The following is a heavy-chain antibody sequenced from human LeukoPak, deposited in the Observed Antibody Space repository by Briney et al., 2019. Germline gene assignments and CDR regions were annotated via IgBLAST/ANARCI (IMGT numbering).Heavy chain of an antibody. V-gene: IGHV3-66*01. CDR2: IYRGGST. J-gene: IGHJ4*02. D-gene: IGHD3-10*01. CDR3: ARMGLWFGELLGRRDY. CDR1: GFTVSSDY. Sequence: GGSLRLSCAASGFTVSSDYISWVRQAPGKGLGWVSVIYRGGSTHYADSVKGRCTISRDNWKNTLDLQMNSLRAEDTAVYYCARMGLWFGELLGRRDYWGQGTLVTVSS.